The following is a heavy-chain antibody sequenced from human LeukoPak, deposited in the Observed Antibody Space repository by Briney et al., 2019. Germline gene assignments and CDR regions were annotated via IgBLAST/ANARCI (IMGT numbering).Heavy chain of an antibody. Sequence: PGGSLRLSCAASGFTFSSYSMNWVRQAPGEGLEWVSSISSSSSHIYYADSVKGRFTISRDNAKNSLYLQMNSLRAEDTAVYYCASSRDPTVVTPDVPYWGQGTLVTVSS. V-gene: IGHV3-21*01. CDR3: ASSRDPTVVTPDVPY. J-gene: IGHJ4*02. CDR2: ISSSSSHI. CDR1: GFTFSSYS. D-gene: IGHD4-23*01.